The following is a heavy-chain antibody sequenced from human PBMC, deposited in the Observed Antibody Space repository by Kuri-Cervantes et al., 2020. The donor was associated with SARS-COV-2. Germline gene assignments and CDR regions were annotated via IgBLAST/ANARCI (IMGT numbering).Heavy chain of an antibody. CDR1: GFTFSSYG. D-gene: IGHD5-18*01. CDR2: IRYDGSNK. CDR3: AKEALAPDTAMVKSLVNYYYYYYYMDV. Sequence: GGSLRLSCAASGFTFSSYGMHWVRQAPGKGLEWVAFIRYDGSNKYYADSVKGRFTISRDNSKNTLYLQMNSLRAEDTAVYYCAKEALAPDTAMVKSLVNYYYYYYYMDVWGKGTTVTVSS. J-gene: IGHJ6*03. V-gene: IGHV3-30*02.